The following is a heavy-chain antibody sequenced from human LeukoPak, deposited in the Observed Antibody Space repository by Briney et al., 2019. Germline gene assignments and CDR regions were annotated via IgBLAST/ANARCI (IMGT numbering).Heavy chain of an antibody. CDR2: IIPIFGTA. CDR1: GGTFSSYA. D-gene: IGHD6-19*01. J-gene: IGHJ6*03. CDR3: ARARAVAGIGAYYYYYYMDV. Sequence: GASVKVSCKASGGTFSSYAISWVRQAPGQGLEWMGGIIPIFGTANYAQKFQGRVTITADKSTSTAYMELSSLRSEDTAVYYCARARAVAGIGAYYYYYYMDVWGKGTTVTVSS. V-gene: IGHV1-69*06.